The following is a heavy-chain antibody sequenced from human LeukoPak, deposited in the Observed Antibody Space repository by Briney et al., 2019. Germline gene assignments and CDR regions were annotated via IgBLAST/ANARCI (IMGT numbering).Heavy chain of an antibody. CDR2: MNPNSGNT. CDR3: ARGLYLDCSSTSCHLDY. D-gene: IGHD2-2*01. Sequence: ASVKVSCKASGYTFTSYDINWVRQATGQGLEWMGWMNPNSGNTGYAQKFQGRVTITRNTSISTAYMELSSLRSEDTAVYYCARGLYLDCSSTSCHLDYWGQGTLVTVSS. V-gene: IGHV1-8*03. CDR1: GYTFTSYD. J-gene: IGHJ4*02.